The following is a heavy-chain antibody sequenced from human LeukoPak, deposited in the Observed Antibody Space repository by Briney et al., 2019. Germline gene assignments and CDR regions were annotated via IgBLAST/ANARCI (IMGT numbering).Heavy chain of an antibody. CDR1: GGSISSYY. CDR2: IYTSGST. V-gene: IGHV4-4*07. Sequence: SETLSLTCTVSGGSISSYYWSWIRQPAGKGLEWIGRIYTSGSTNYNPSLKSRVTMSVDTSKNQFSLKLSSVTAADTAVCYCAREGIAAAGRGDWFDPWGQGTLVTVSS. J-gene: IGHJ5*02. D-gene: IGHD6-13*01. CDR3: AREGIAAAGRGDWFDP.